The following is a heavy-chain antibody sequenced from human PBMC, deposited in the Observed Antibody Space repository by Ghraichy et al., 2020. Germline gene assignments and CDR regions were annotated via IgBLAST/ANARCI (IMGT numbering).Heavy chain of an antibody. Sequence: SETLSLTCTVSGGSISSGSYYWSWIRQPAGKGLEWIGRIYTSGSTNYNPSLKSRVTMSVDTSKNQFSLKLSSVTAADTAVYYCARVGITMVRGDPAYYYYMDVWGKGTTVTVSS. CDR1: GGSISSGSYY. D-gene: IGHD3-10*01. CDR2: IYTSGST. J-gene: IGHJ6*03. V-gene: IGHV4-61*02. CDR3: ARVGITMVRGDPAYYYYMDV.